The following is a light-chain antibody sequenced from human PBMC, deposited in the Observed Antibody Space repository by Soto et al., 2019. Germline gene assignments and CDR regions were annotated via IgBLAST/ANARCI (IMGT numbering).Light chain of an antibody. J-gene: IGKJ5*01. Sequence: DIQMTQSPSSVSASVGDRVNITCRASQGISSRLAWYQQKPGKAPKLLIYAASSLQGGVLSRFIGSASLTKFNHITTSMQPKDFATYSCHQANSYPHTFGQGTRLEIK. V-gene: IGKV1-12*01. CDR3: HQANSYPHT. CDR2: AAS. CDR1: QGISSR.